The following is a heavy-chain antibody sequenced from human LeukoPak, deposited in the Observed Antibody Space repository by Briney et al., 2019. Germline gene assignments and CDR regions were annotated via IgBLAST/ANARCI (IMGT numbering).Heavy chain of an antibody. CDR3: AKEGYDYVWGSYRYSPYYYYGMDV. J-gene: IGHJ6*02. D-gene: IGHD3-16*02. CDR1: GFTFSSYG. Sequence: GGSLRLSCAASGFTFSSYGMHWVRQAPGKGLEWVAVISYDGSNKYYADSVKGRFTISRDNSKNTLYLQMNSLRAEDTAVYYCAKEGYDYVWGSYRYSPYYYYGMDVWGQGTTVTVSS. CDR2: ISYDGSNK. V-gene: IGHV3-30*18.